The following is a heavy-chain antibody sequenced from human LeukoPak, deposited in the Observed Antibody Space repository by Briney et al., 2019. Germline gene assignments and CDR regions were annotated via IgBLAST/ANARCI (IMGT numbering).Heavy chain of an antibody. CDR1: GGSFSGYY. CDR2: INHSGST. V-gene: IGHV4-34*01. J-gene: IGHJ4*02. CDR3: ARHARYSGSFPY. D-gene: IGHD1-26*01. Sequence: SETLSLTCAVYGGSFSGYYWSWIRQPPGKGLEWIGEINHSGSTNYNPSLKSRVTISVDTSRNQFSLKLSSVTAADTAVYYCARHARYSGSFPYWGQGTLVTVSS.